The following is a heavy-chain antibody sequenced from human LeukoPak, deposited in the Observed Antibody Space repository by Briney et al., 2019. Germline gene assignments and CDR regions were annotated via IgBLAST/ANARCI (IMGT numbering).Heavy chain of an antibody. V-gene: IGHV3-23*01. Sequence: GGSLRLSCAASGSTLNNYAMNWVRQAPGKGLEWVSLISGSGDATYYADSVQGRFTISRDNSRNTLYLHIDSLRVEDTATYYCARGTTDLDYWGQGTRVIVSS. D-gene: IGHD1-14*01. CDR2: ISGSGDAT. J-gene: IGHJ4*02. CDR1: GSTLNNYA. CDR3: ARGTTDLDY.